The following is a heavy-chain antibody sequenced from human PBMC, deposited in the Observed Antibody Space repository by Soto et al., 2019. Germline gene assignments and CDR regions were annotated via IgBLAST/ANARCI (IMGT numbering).Heavy chain of an antibody. J-gene: IGHJ4*02. CDR3: ATDKDNTNES. CDR1: GGSFNSFS. CDR2: IIPVHGLT. D-gene: IGHD1-1*01. V-gene: IGHV1-69*08. Sequence: QVQLGQSGAELKKPGSSMKVSCKTSGGSFNSFSFTWVRQAPGQGLEWVGRIIPVHGLTAYAQKFQGRITISADKSTSTAYMELSGLTSEDTAVYDCATDKDNTNESWGQGTLVTVSS.